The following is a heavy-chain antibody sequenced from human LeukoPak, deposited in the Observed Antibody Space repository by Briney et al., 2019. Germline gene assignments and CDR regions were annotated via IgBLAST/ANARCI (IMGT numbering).Heavy chain of an antibody. V-gene: IGHV1-46*01. CDR3: ARAGIYGDCLDY. Sequence: ASVKVSCKASGFPLTGYSIQWVRQAPEEGLEWMGIINPTGGSTNYAQKFQGRVTMTRDASTSTVYMEVSGLRSEDTAVYHCARAGIYGDCLDYWGQGTLVTVSS. CDR2: INPTGGST. J-gene: IGHJ4*02. CDR1: GFPLTGYS. D-gene: IGHD4-17*01.